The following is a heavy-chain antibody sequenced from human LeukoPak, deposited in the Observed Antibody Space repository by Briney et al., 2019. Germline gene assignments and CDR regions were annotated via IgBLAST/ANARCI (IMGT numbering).Heavy chain of an antibody. J-gene: IGHJ4*02. CDR3: AKGFYDYVWGSYRSTNDYFDY. D-gene: IGHD3-16*02. CDR1: GFTFDDYA. Sequence: GGSLRLSCAASGFTFDDYAMHWVRQAPGKGLEWVSGISWNSGSIGYADSVKGRFTISRDNAKNSLYLQMNSLRAEDTALYYCAKGFYDYVWGSYRSTNDYFDYWGQGTLVTVSS. V-gene: IGHV3-9*01. CDR2: ISWNSGSI.